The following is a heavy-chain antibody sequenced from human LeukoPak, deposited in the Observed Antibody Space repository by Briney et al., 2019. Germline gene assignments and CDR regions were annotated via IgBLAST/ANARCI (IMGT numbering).Heavy chain of an antibody. CDR3: ARLHYYYDSSGYTYYFDY. Sequence: PGGSPRLSCAASGFTFSSYWMSWVRQAPGKGLEWVANIKQDGSEKYYVDSVKGRFTISRDNAKNSLYLQMNSLRAEDTAVYYCARLHYYYDSSGYTYYFDYWGQGTLVTVSS. D-gene: IGHD3-22*01. J-gene: IGHJ4*02. V-gene: IGHV3-7*03. CDR1: GFTFSSYW. CDR2: IKQDGSEK.